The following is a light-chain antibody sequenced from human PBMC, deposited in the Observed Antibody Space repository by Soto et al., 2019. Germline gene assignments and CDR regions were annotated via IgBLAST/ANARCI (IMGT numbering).Light chain of an antibody. V-gene: IGKV3D-7*01. Sequence: EIVMTQSPATLSLSPGERATLSCRASQNISSSSLSWYQQKPGQAPRLLIYGASTRATGISARFSGSGSGTEFTLTISSLQSEDFGVYYCQQYNNWWTFGQGTKVDIK. CDR2: GAS. CDR3: QQYNNWWT. CDR1: QNISSSS. J-gene: IGKJ1*01.